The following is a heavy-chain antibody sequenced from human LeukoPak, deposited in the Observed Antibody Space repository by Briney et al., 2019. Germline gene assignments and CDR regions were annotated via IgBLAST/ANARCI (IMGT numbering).Heavy chain of an antibody. CDR1: GFTFSSYA. Sequence: GGSLRLSCAASGFTFSSYAMHWVRQAPGKGLECVAVVSYDGSNKYYADSVKGRFTVSRDNSKNTLYLQMNSLRAEDTAVYYCAKEGRDGFNYDYWGQGTLVTVSS. J-gene: IGHJ4*02. CDR2: VSYDGSNK. D-gene: IGHD5-24*01. V-gene: IGHV3-30*18. CDR3: AKEGRDGFNYDY.